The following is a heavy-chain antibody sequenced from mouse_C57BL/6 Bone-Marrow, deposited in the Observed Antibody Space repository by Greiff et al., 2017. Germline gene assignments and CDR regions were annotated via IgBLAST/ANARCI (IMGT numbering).Heavy chain of an antibody. CDR2: SYPGDGDT. J-gene: IGHJ1*03. Sequence: VQLQQSGPELVKPGASVKISCKASGYAFSSSWMNWVKQRPGKGLEWIGRSYPGDGDTNYNGKFKGKATLTADKSSSTAYMQLSSLTSEDSAVYFCARRDYGSSGYWYFDVWGTGTTVTVSS. CDR3: ARRDYGSSGYWYFDV. D-gene: IGHD1-1*01. V-gene: IGHV1-82*01. CDR1: GYAFSSSW.